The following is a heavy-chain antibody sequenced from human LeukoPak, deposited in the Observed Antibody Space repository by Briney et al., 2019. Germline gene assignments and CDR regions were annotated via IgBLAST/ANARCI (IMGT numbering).Heavy chain of an antibody. D-gene: IGHD3-22*01. Sequence: GSLRLSCVVSGITLSNYGMSWVRHAPGKGLEWVAGISDSGGRTNYADSVKGRFTISRDSPKNTLYLQMNSLRAEDTAVYFCAKRGVVIRVILVGFHKEAYYFDSWGQGALVTVSS. CDR2: ISDSGGRT. CDR1: GITLSNYG. J-gene: IGHJ4*02. CDR3: AKRGVVIRVILVGFHKEAYYFDS. V-gene: IGHV3-23*01.